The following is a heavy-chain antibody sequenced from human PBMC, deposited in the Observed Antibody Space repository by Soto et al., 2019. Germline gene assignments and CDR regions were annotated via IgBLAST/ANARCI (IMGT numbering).Heavy chain of an antibody. Sequence: PSETLSLTCTVSGGSISGYYWSWIRQPPGKGLEWIGYMYNTGSTVYNPSFKSRVTISVDTSKNQFSLKLNSVTAADTAVYYCARDALGLQWLPYYFDYWGQGTLVTVSS. CDR1: GGSISGYY. D-gene: IGHD6-19*01. V-gene: IGHV4-59*01. CDR3: ARDALGLQWLPYYFDY. CDR2: MYNTGST. J-gene: IGHJ4*01.